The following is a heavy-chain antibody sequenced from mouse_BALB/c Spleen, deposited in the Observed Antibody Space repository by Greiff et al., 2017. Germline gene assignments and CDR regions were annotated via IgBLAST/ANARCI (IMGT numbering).Heavy chain of an antibody. CDR3: ARSTAGTYWYFDV. D-gene: IGHD1-2*01. CDR2: IDPANGNT. V-gene: IGHV14-3*02. CDR1: GFNIKDTY. J-gene: IGHJ1*01. Sequence: VQLKESGAELVKPGASVKLSCTASGFNIKDTYMHWVKQRPEQGLEWIGRIDPANGNTKYDPKFQGKATITADTSSNTAYLQLSSLTSEDTAVYYCARSTAGTYWYFDVWGAGTTVTVSS.